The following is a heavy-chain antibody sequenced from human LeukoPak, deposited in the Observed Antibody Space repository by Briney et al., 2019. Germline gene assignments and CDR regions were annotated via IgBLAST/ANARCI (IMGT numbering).Heavy chain of an antibody. CDR2: ISGSGGST. Sequence: PGGSLRLSCAASGFTFSSYAMSWVPQAPGKGLEWDSAISGSGGSTYYADSVKGRFTISRDNSKNTLYLQMNSLRAEDTAVYYCAKGSSGTAMVAYYFDYWGQGTLVTVSS. CDR3: AKGSSGTAMVAYYFDY. CDR1: GFTFSSYA. D-gene: IGHD5-18*01. V-gene: IGHV3-23*01. J-gene: IGHJ4*02.